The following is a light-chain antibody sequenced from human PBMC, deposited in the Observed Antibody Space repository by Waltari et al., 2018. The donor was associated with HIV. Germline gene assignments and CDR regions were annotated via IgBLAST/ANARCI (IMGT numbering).Light chain of an antibody. V-gene: IGLV1-44*01. CDR1: SHTIGSNT. CDR2: SNN. J-gene: IGLJ2*01. Sequence: QSVLTQPPSASGTPGQRVTMPCSGSSHTIGSNTVNWYQQPPGTAPKLLIYSNNQRPSGIPDRFSGSKSGTSASLAISGLQSEDEADYYCAAWDDSLRGVFGGGTKLPVL. CDR3: AAWDDSLRGV.